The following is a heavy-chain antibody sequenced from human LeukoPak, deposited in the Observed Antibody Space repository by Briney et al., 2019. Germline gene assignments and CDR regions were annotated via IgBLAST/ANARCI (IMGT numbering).Heavy chain of an antibody. CDR1: GFSLSTYA. D-gene: IGHD2-15*01. V-gene: IGHV3-23*01. J-gene: IGHJ6*02. CDR3: VRGRSASCYSGMDV. Sequence: GGSLRLSCAASGFSLSTYAVNWVRQAPGKGLEWVSAICGSGTTYTADSVGGRFTISRDNPNNTLYLHMNSLRAEDTAVYYCVRGRSASCYSGMDVWGQGTTVTVSS. CDR2: ICGSGTT.